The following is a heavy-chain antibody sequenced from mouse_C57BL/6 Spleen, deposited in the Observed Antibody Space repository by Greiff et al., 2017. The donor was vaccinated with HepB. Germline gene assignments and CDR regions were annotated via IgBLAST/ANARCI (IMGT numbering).Heavy chain of an antibody. V-gene: IGHV5-4*03. Sequence: EVKLVESGGGLVKPGGSLKLSCAASGFTFSSYAMSWVRQTPEKRLEWVATISDDSSYTYYLDNVKDRFTISRDNAKNNLYMQMSHLKSEDTAMYYCARAYYSNYYYAMDYWGQGTSVTVSS. CDR1: GFTFSSYA. J-gene: IGHJ4*01. CDR2: ISDDSSYT. CDR3: ARAYYSNYYYAMDY. D-gene: IGHD2-5*01.